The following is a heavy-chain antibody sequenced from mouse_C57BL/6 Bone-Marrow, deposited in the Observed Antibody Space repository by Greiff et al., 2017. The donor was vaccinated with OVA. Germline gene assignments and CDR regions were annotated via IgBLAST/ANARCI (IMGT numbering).Heavy chain of an antibody. J-gene: IGHJ3*01. CDR2: ISDGGRYT. Sequence: EVMLVESGGGLVKPGGSLKLSCAASGFTFSSYAMSWVSQTPEKRLEWVATISDGGRYTYYPANVKGRFTISRDNAKTNLYLQMSHLKSEDTAMYYCARELGYDCDWFAYWGQGTLVTVSA. V-gene: IGHV5-4*01. D-gene: IGHD2-4*01. CDR3: ARELGYDCDWFAY. CDR1: GFTFSSYA.